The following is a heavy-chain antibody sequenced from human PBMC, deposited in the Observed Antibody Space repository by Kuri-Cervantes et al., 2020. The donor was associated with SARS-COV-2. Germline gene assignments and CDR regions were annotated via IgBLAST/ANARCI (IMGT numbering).Heavy chain of an antibody. V-gene: IGHV4-59*02. CDR2: IYNTGST. D-gene: IGHD4-17*01. CDR3: ARGTNDYADYGLDY. Sequence: GSLRLSCTVSGDSVSSRYRSWIRQPPGKGLEYIAYIYNTGSTNYNPSFKSRVTISVDTSKNQFSLRLNSVTAADTAVYYCARGTNDYADYGLDYWGQGTLVTVSS. CDR1: GDSVSSRY. J-gene: IGHJ4*02.